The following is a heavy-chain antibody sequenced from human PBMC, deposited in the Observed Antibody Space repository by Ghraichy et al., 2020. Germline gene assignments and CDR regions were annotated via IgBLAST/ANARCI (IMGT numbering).Heavy chain of an antibody. J-gene: IGHJ3*02. CDR3: ARHRPGDAFDI. V-gene: IGHV1-18*01. Sequence: EWMGWISAYNGDTNYAQKLQGRVTIPTDTSTSTVYMELRSLRSDDTAVYYCARHRPGDAFDIWGQGIMFTVS. CDR2: ISAYNGDT.